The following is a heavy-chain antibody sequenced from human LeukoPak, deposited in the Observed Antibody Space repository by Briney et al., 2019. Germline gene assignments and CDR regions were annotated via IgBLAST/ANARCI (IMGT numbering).Heavy chain of an antibody. CDR3: ARHNYYHSDY. D-gene: IGHD1-1*01. CDR1: GFTFNSYS. CDR2: IKHDGSEK. V-gene: IGHV3-7*01. J-gene: IGHJ4*02. Sequence: GGSLRLSCTASGFTFNSYSMTWVRQAPGKGLEWVANIKHDGSEKYYVDSVRGRVTISRDNAKNSLYLQMNTLRAEDTAVYFCARHNYYHSDYWGQGTLVTASS.